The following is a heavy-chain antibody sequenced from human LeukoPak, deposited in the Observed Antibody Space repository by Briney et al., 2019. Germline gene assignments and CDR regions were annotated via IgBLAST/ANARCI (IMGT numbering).Heavy chain of an antibody. CDR2: IYSSGIT. V-gene: IGHV4-4*07. Sequence: KPSETLSLTCTVSGGSISSHHWSWIRQPAGKGLEWIGRIYSSGITKYNPSLRSRVTISVDTSKNQFSLKLSSVTAADTAVYYCARVDSSNWYDSRGYFDYWGQGTLVTVSS. D-gene: IGHD6-13*01. CDR3: ARVDSSNWYDSRGYFDY. J-gene: IGHJ4*02. CDR1: GGSISSHH.